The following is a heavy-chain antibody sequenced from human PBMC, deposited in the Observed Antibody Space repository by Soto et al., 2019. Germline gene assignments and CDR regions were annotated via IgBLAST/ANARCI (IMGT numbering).Heavy chain of an antibody. J-gene: IGHJ5*02. V-gene: IGHV4-4*02. CDR1: GDSVSNHYW. D-gene: IGHD2-8*01. Sequence: PSETLSLTCAVSGDSVSNHYWWSWVRQSPGKGLEWIGETHHSGSTHYNPSLNGRVTISVDKSQNHFSLKLTSVTAADTAVYFCARNGDCTTSSCNVGWFDPWGRGTLVT. CDR3: ARNGDCTTSSCNVGWFDP. CDR2: THHSGST.